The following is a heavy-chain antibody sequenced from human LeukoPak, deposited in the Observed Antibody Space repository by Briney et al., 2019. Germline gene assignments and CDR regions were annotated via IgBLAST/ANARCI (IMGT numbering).Heavy chain of an antibody. J-gene: IGHJ6*02. Sequence: SETLSLTCAVYGGSFSGYYWSWIRQPPGEGLEWIGEINHSGSTNYNPSLKSRVTISVDTSKNQFSLKLSSVTAADTAVYYCARGLYPLYYYYGMDVWGQGTTVTVSS. V-gene: IGHV4-34*01. CDR1: GGSFSGYY. CDR2: INHSGST. CDR3: ARGLYPLYYYYGMDV.